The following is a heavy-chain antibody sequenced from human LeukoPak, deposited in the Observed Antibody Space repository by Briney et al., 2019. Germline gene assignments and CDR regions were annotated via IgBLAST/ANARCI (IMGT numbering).Heavy chain of an antibody. CDR1: GYSMSSGYY. J-gene: IGHJ4*02. CDR2: IYHSGST. V-gene: IGHV4-38-2*02. Sequence: IPSETLSLTCTVSGYSMSSGYYWGWIRQPPGKGLEWIGTIYHSGSTYYNPSLKSRVTISLDTSKNQFSLKLSSVTAADTAVYYCARGFSLDYWGQGTLVTVSS. CDR3: ARGFSLDY.